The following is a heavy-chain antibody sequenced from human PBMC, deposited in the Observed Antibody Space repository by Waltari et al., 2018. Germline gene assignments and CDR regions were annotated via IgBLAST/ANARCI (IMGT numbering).Heavy chain of an antibody. Sequence: QLLLQESGPGLVKPSETLSLTCSVSGDSITRSDYYWAWIRQSPGKKLEWIGTIYYSGITYYNPTVASQVTMSVDTSQNQFSLRLSSVTAADTGVYYCTRRPYSTGWVWFDPGGQGTLVTVSS. V-gene: IGHV4-39*01. CDR3: TRRPYSTGWVWFDP. J-gene: IGHJ5*02. CDR1: GDSITRSDYY. D-gene: IGHD2-15*01. CDR2: IYYSGIT.